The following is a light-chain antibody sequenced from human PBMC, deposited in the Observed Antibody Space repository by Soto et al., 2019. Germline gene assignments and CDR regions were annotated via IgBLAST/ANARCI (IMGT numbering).Light chain of an antibody. CDR2: AAS. J-gene: IGKJ2*01. V-gene: IGKV1-39*01. CDR3: QQSYSTPPT. CDR1: QSISSY. Sequence: DIQMTQSPSSLSASVGDSVTITCRASQSISSYLNWYQQKPGKAPKLLIYAASSLQSGVPSRFSGSGSGTDFTLTISSLQPADFATYYCQQSYSTPPTFGQGTKLEIK.